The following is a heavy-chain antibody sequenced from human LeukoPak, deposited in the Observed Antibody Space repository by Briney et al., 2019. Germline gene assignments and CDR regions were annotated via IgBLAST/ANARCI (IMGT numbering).Heavy chain of an antibody. D-gene: IGHD6-13*01. Sequence: PSETLSLTCTVSGGSISSGGYYWSWIRQHPGKGLEWIGYIYYSGSTYYNPSLKSRVTISVDTSKNQFSLKLSSVTAADTAVYYCARDQNPSSWYYYYGMDVWGQGTTVTVSS. J-gene: IGHJ6*02. CDR1: GGSISSGGYY. V-gene: IGHV4-31*03. CDR3: ARDQNPSSWYYYYGMDV. CDR2: IYYSGST.